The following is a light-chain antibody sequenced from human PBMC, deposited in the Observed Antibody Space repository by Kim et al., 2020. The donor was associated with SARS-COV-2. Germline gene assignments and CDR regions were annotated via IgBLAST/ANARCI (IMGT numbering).Light chain of an antibody. J-gene: IGLJ3*02. CDR1: KLGDKY. CDR3: QAWDSRDWV. Sequence: VSPGQTARILCSGDKLGDKYACWYQQKPGQSPVLVIYQDSKRPSGIPERFSGSNSGNTATLTISGTQAMDEADYYCQAWDSRDWVFGGGTQLTVL. V-gene: IGLV3-1*01. CDR2: QDS.